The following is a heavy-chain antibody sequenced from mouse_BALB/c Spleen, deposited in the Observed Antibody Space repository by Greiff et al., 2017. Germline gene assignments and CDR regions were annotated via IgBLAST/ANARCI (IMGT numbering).Heavy chain of an antibody. Sequence: EVMLVESGGGLVKPGGSLKLSCAASGFTFSDYYMYWVRQTPEKRLEWVATISDGGSYTYFPDSVKGRFTISRDNAKNNLYLQMSSLKSEDTAMYYCARVRVVRGAMDYWGQGTSVTVSS. CDR2: ISDGGSYT. J-gene: IGHJ4*01. D-gene: IGHD1-1*01. CDR3: ARVRVVRGAMDY. CDR1: GFTFSDYY. V-gene: IGHV5-4*02.